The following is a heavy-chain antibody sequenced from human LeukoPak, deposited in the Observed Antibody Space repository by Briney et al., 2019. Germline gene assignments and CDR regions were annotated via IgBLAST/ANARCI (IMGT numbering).Heavy chain of an antibody. D-gene: IGHD2-21*02. Sequence: GGSLRLSCAASGFTFSSYSMNWVRQAPGKGLQWVAFISYDAAVKFYADSVRGRFTVSRDNSRNTLSLQMNSLRPDDTAVYYCARDFSTWYSIDYWGRGTLVTVSS. CDR2: ISYDAAVK. V-gene: IGHV3-30*03. CDR3: ARDFSTWYSIDY. CDR1: GFTFSSYS. J-gene: IGHJ4*02.